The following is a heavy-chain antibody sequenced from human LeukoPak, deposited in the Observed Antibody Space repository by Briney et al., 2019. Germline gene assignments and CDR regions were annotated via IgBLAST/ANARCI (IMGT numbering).Heavy chain of an antibody. CDR1: GFTLSELS. CDR2: FYPAGGQH. D-gene: IGHD5-18*01. CDR3: ATGVICATTTCPGYRNYYFFMDV. Sequence: ASVKVSRKDSGFTLSELSVHWVRQVHGQGLEWVGGFYPAGGQHIYAQTFRGRVILTEDASTNSAFMELSNLRPDDTAAYYCATGVICATTTCPGYRNYYFFMDVWGEGTTVTVSS. V-gene: IGHV1-24*01. J-gene: IGHJ6*03.